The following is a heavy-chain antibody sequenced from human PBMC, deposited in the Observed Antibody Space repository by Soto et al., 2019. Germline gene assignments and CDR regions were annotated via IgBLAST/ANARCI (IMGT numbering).Heavy chain of an antibody. J-gene: IGHJ4*02. D-gene: IGHD1-26*01. CDR3: AKDMYSGSYGDLGYFDN. V-gene: IGHV3-9*01. Sequence: EVKLVESGGGLVQPGRSLRLSCAASGFTFGDYAMHWIRQAPGKGLEWVSGISWNSGTIDYADSVKGRFTISRDNVKNSLYLQMNSLRAEDTALYYCAKDMYSGSYGDLGYFDNWGQGTLVTVSS. CDR1: GFTFGDYA. CDR2: ISWNSGTI.